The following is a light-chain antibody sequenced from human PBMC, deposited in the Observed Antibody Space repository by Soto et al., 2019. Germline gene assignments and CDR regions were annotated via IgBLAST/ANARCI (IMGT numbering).Light chain of an antibody. V-gene: IGLV2-23*02. CDR1: SSDVGNYNL. J-gene: IGLJ2*01. CDR2: EVN. Sequence: QSALTQPASVSGSPGQSITISCTGTSSDVGNYNLVSWYQQHPGKAPKLMIYEVNKRPSGVSNRFSGSKSGNTASLTISGLQAEDEADYYCCSYAGSSTFIFGGGTQLTV. CDR3: CSYAGSSTFI.